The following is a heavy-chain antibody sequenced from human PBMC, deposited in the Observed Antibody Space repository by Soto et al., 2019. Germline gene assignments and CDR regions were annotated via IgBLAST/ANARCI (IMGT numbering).Heavy chain of an antibody. V-gene: IGHV3-33*01. CDR3: VVSSGYSSQKAYFDY. J-gene: IGHJ4*02. D-gene: IGHD6-13*01. CDR1: GFTFSSYG. CDR2: IWYDGSNK. Sequence: QVQLVESGGGVVQPGRSLRLSCAASGFTFSSYGMHWVRQAPGKGLEWVAVIWYDGSNKYYADSVKGRFTISRDNSKNTLYLQMNSLRAEDTAVYYRVVSSGYSSQKAYFDYWGQGTLVTVSS.